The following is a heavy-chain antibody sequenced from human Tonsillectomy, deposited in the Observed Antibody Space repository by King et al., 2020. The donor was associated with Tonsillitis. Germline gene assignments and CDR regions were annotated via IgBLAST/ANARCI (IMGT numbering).Heavy chain of an antibody. V-gene: IGHV4-38-2*02. CDR1: GYSISSGYY. Sequence: QLQESGPGLVKPSETLSLTCTVSGYSISSGYYWGWIRQPPGKGLEWIGSIYHSGNTYYNPSLKSRVTISVDTSKNQFSLKLTSVTAADTAVYYCARVRGAENDYWGQGTLVTVSS. D-gene: IGHD5-24*01. J-gene: IGHJ4*02. CDR3: ARVRGAENDY. CDR2: IYHSGNT.